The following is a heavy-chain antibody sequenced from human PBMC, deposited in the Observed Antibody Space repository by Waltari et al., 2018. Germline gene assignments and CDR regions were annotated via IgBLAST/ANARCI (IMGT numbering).Heavy chain of an antibody. CDR3: ARDRVAGQGSYYYYGMDV. J-gene: IGHJ6*02. V-gene: IGHV1-2*04. CDR2: INPNSGGT. Sequence: QVQLVQSGAEVKKPGASVTVSCKASGYTFTGYYMHWVRQAPGQGLEWMGWINPNSGGTNYAQKFQGWVTMTRDTSISTAYMELSRLRSDDTAVYYCARDRVAGQGSYYYYGMDVWGQGTTVTVSS. CDR1: GYTFTGYY. D-gene: IGHD6-19*01.